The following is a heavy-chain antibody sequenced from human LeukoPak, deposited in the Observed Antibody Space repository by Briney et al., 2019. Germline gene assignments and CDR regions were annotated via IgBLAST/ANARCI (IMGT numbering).Heavy chain of an antibody. D-gene: IGHD3-16*01. CDR1: GFTFSSYW. J-gene: IGHJ4*02. Sequence: GGSLRLSCAASGFTFSSYWMHWVRQAPGRGLVWVSRISSDGSSTIYADSVKGRFTISRDNAKNTLYLQMNSLRVEDTAAYYCARDWGGYGPTSHDYWGQGTLVTVSS. V-gene: IGHV3-74*01. CDR3: ARDWGGYGPTSHDY. CDR2: ISSDGSST.